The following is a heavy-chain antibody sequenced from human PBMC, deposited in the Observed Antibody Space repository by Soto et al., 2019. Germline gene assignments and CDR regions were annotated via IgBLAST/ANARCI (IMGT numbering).Heavy chain of an antibody. Sequence: VQLVESGGGLVQPGGSLRLSCAASGFTLSSYWMNWVRQAPGKGLEWVANIKQDGYEKYYVDSVRGRFFISRDNAKNSLYLQLNSLRAEDTAVYYCARDADASGWYHYGMDVWGQGTLVTVSS. CDR3: ARDADASGWYHYGMDV. CDR1: GFTLSSYW. V-gene: IGHV3-7*01. CDR2: IKQDGYEK. D-gene: IGHD6-19*01. J-gene: IGHJ6*02.